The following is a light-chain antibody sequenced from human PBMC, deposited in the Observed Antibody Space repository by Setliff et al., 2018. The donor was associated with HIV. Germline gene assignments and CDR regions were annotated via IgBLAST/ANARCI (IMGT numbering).Light chain of an antibody. CDR2: DVS. J-gene: IGLJ1*01. CDR3: MSYTTTSTPYV. V-gene: IGLV2-14*03. CDR1: SSDVGDYNY. Sequence: QSVLTQPASVSGSPGQSITISCTGTSSDVGDYNYVSWYQQHPGKAPKLIVFDVSNRPSGVSIRFSGSKSGNTASLTISGLQAEDEADYYCMSYTTTSTPYVFGTGTKVTVL.